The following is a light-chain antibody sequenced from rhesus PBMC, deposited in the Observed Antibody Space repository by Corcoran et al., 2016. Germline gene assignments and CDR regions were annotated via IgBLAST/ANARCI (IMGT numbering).Light chain of an antibody. CDR1: NSDIGDYNG. V-gene: IGLV2-38*01. CDR3: VSYRSGGTFL. CDR2: EFN. Sequence: QSALTQPPSVSKSLGQSVTISCTGTNSDIGDYNGVSWYQQHPGTAPRLLIYEFNKRPSGVSDRFSGSKSGNTASLTIAGLQAEDESDYYCVSYRSGGTFLFGGGTRLTVL. J-gene: IGLJ2*01.